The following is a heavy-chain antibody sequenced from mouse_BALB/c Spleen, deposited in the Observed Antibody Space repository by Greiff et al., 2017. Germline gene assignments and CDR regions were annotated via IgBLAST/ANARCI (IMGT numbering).Heavy chain of an antibody. D-gene: IGHD2-1*01. CDR1: EYEFPSHD. Sequence: EVKLMESGGGLVQPGESLKLSCESNEYEFPSHDMSWVRKTPEKRLELVAAINSDGGSTYYPDTMERRFIISRDNTKKTLYLQMSSLRSEDTALYYCARRDYGNYEGVWFAYWGQGTLVTVSA. CDR3: ARRDYGNYEGVWFAY. CDR2: INSDGGST. V-gene: IGHV5-2*01. J-gene: IGHJ3*01.